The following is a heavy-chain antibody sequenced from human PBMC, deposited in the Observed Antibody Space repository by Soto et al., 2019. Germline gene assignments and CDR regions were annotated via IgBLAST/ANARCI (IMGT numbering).Heavy chain of an antibody. D-gene: IGHD5-12*01. V-gene: IGHV3-72*01. CDR3: ARVVIVATSYYFDY. CDR2: IRKKANSYTT. Sequence: GGSLRLSCAASGFTFSDHYMDWVRQPPGKGLEWVGRIRKKANSYTTEYAASVKGRFTISRDDSKNSLYLQMNSLKTEDTAVYYCARVVIVATSYYFDYWGHGTLVTVSS. J-gene: IGHJ4*01. CDR1: GFTFSDHY.